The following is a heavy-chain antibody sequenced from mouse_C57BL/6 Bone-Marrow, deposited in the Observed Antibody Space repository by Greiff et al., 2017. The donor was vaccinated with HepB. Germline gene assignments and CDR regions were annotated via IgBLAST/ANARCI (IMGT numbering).Heavy chain of an antibody. V-gene: IGHV1-80*01. CDR2: IDPGDGDT. Sequence: QVQLKESGAELVKPGASVKISCKASGYAFSSYWMNWVKQRPGKGLEWIGQIDPGDGDTNYNGKFKGKATLTADKSTSTADMQLSSLTSEDSAVYFCSYYDHFDYWGQGTTLTVAS. CDR1: GYAFSSYW. D-gene: IGHD2-4*01. CDR3: SYYDHFDY. J-gene: IGHJ2*01.